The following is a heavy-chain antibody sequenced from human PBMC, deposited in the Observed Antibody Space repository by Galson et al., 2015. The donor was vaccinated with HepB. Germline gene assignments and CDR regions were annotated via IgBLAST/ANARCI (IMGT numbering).Heavy chain of an antibody. CDR3: ARARYPTSPPDS. V-gene: IGHV1-18*01. Sequence: SVKVSCKASGYMYRNFGISWVRQAPGQGLEWLGWISTSNSNTNYAQKVQGRVTLTTDTSTNTAYMELRSLRNDDTAIYYCARARYPTSPPDSWGQGTLVTVSS. J-gene: IGHJ5*01. D-gene: IGHD3-9*01. CDR2: ISTSNSNT. CDR1: GYMYRNFG.